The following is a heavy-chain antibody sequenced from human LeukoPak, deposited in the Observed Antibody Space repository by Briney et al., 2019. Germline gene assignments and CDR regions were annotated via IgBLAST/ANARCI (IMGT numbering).Heavy chain of an antibody. CDR3: ARVVHPDYYYGSGNFNNWFDP. CDR1: GGSISSYY. V-gene: IGHV4-59*01. Sequence: SETLSLTCTVSGGSISSYYWSWIRQPPGKGLEWIGYIYYSGSTNYNPSLKSRVTISVDTSKNQFSLKLSSVTAADTAVYYCARVVHPDYYYGSGNFNNWFDPWGQGTLVTVSS. D-gene: IGHD3-10*01. CDR2: IYYSGST. J-gene: IGHJ5*02.